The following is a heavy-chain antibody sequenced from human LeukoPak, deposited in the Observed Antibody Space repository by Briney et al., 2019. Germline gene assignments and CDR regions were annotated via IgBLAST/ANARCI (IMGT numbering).Heavy chain of an antibody. Sequence: PGGSLRLSCAASGFSFTTYGMHWVRQAPGKGLEWVSYISSSSSTIYYADSVKGRFTISRDNAKNSLYLQMNSLRAEDTAVYYCARDTGVAAAGKYYMDVWGKGTTVTVSS. J-gene: IGHJ6*03. CDR2: ISSSSSTI. CDR3: ARDTGVAAAGKYYMDV. CDR1: GFSFTTYG. D-gene: IGHD6-13*01. V-gene: IGHV3-48*01.